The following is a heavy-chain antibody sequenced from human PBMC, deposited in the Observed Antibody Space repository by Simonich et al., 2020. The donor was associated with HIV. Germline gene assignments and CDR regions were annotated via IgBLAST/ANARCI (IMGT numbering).Heavy chain of an antibody. J-gene: IGHJ4*02. CDR1: GYTFTGYY. CDR3: ARGGSSWPLDY. V-gene: IGHV1-2*02. D-gene: IGHD6-13*01. Sequence: QVQLVQSGAEVKKPGASVKVSCKASGYTFTGYYMHWVRQAPGQGLEWMGWTNPNRGGTNYAQKLQGRVTRTRDTSISRAYMELSRLRSDDTDVYYCARGGSSWPLDYWGQGTLVTVSS. CDR2: TNPNRGGT.